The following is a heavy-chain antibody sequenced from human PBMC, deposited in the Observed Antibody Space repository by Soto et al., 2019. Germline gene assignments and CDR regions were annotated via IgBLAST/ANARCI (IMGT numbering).Heavy chain of an antibody. Sequence: EVQLVESGGGLVQPGKSLRLSCAASGFTFNYYGMHWVRQAPGRGLEWVSHVNWKSDTIDYAYSVKGRFTISRDSAKNCLYLKMNSLRPEDTALYYSVKDNKNTGSFDYWCLGTLVTVSS. CDR2: VNWKSDTI. CDR3: VKDNKNTGSFDY. V-gene: IGHV3-9*01. D-gene: IGHD3-10*01. CDR1: GFTFNYYG. J-gene: IGHJ4*02.